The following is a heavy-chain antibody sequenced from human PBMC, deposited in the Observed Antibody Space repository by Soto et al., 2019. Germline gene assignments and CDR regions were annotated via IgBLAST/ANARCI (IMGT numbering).Heavy chain of an antibody. CDR3: ARGSVVVVAATNWGYYYYGMDV. J-gene: IGHJ6*02. CDR1: GYTFTGYY. V-gene: IGHV1-2*02. CDR2: INPNSGGT. D-gene: IGHD2-15*01. Sequence: ASVKVSCKASGYTFTGYYMHWLRQAPGQGLEWMGWINPNSGGTNYAQKFQGRVTMTRDTSISTAYMELSRLRSDDTAVYYCARGSVVVVAATNWGYYYYGMDVWGQGTTVTVSS.